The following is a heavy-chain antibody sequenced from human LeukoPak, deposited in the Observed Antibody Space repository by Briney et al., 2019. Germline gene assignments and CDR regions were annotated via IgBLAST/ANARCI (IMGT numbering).Heavy chain of an antibody. Sequence: PGGSLRLSCAASGFTFDDYAMHWVRQAPGKGLEWVSGISWNSGSIGYADSVKGRFTISRDNAKNSLYLQMNSLRAEDTAVYYCARLLVPAAILPRGYMDVWGKGTTVTVSS. CDR2: ISWNSGSI. V-gene: IGHV3-9*01. D-gene: IGHD2-2*02. CDR1: GFTFDDYA. J-gene: IGHJ6*03. CDR3: ARLLVPAAILPRGYMDV.